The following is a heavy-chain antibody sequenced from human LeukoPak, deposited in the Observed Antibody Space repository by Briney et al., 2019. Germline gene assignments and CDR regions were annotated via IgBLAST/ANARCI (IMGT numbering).Heavy chain of an antibody. CDR1: GFTFINYG. D-gene: IGHD6-19*01. CDR2: ISDYNGNT. V-gene: IGHV1-18*01. Sequence: ASVKVSFKASGFTFINYGITWVRQAPGQGLEWMGWISDYNGNTKYALKLQGRVTMTTDTSTTTAYMELRSLRSDDTAFYYCARGVAVAGTNSVYFDPWGQGTLVTVSS. CDR3: ARGVAVAGTNSVYFDP. J-gene: IGHJ5*02.